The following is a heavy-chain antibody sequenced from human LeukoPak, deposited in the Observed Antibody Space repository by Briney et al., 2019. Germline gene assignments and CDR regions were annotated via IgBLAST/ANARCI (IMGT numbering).Heavy chain of an antibody. D-gene: IGHD3-3*01. Sequence: SETLSLTCAVYGGSFSGYYWSWIRQPPGKGLEWIGEINHSVSTNYNPSPKSRVTISVDTSKNQFSLKLSSVTAADTAVYYCARGPPYYDFWSGYYWAFDIWGQGTMVTVSS. CDR2: INHSVST. V-gene: IGHV4-34*01. J-gene: IGHJ3*02. CDR3: ARGPPYYDFWSGYYWAFDI. CDR1: GGSFSGYY.